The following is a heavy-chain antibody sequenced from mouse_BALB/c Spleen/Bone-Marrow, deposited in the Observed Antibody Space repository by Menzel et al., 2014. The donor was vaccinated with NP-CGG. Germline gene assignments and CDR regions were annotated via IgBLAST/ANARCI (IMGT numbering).Heavy chain of an antibody. J-gene: IGHJ4*01. V-gene: IGHV14-3*02. Sequence: VQLQQSGAELVKPGASVKLSCTASGFNIKDAYMHWVKQRPEQGLEWIGRIDPANGNTKYDPKFQGKATIAADTSSNTAYLQLSSLTSEDTAVYYCARWEYYAMDYWGQGTSVTVSS. CDR3: ARWEYYAMDY. D-gene: IGHD4-1*01. CDR1: GFNIKDAY. CDR2: IDPANGNT.